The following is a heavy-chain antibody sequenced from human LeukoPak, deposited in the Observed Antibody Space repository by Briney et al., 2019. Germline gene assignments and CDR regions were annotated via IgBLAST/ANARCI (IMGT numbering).Heavy chain of an antibody. D-gene: IGHD2-15*01. J-gene: IGHJ3*02. Sequence: SETLPLTCTVSGGSISSSSYYWGWIRQPPGKGLEWIGSIYYSGSTYYNPSLKSRVTISVDTSKNQFSLKLSSVTAADTAVYYCASPLVVPEIRYAFDIWGQGTMVTVSS. V-gene: IGHV4-39*01. CDR2: IYYSGST. CDR1: GGSISSSSYY. CDR3: ASPLVVPEIRYAFDI.